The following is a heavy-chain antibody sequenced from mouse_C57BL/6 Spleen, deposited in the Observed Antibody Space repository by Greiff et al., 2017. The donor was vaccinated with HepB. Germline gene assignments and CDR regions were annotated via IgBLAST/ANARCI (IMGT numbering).Heavy chain of an antibody. CDR3: TRETTVVATSYYFDY. CDR1: GYTFTSYW. CDR2: IYPGNSDT. D-gene: IGHD1-1*01. Sequence: VQLQQSGTVLARPGASVKMSCKTSGYTFTSYWMHWVKQRPGQGLEWIGAIYPGNSDTSYNQKFKGKAKLTAVTSASTAYMELSSLTTEDSAVYYCTRETTVVATSYYFDYWGQGTTLTVSS. J-gene: IGHJ2*01. V-gene: IGHV1-5*01.